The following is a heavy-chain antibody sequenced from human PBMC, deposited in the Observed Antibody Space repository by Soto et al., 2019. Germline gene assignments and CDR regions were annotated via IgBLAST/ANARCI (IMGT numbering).Heavy chain of an antibody. D-gene: IGHD7-27*01. CDR3: AMRSNWGVPYYFDY. V-gene: IGHV1-69*12. J-gene: IGHJ4*02. Sequence: QVQLVQSGAEVKKPGSSVKVSCKASGGTFSSYAISWVRQAPGQGLEWMGGIIPIFGTANYAQKFQGRVTITEDECTSTAYMELSSLRSEDTAVYYCAMRSNWGVPYYFDYWGQGTLVTVSS. CDR2: IIPIFGTA. CDR1: GGTFSSYA.